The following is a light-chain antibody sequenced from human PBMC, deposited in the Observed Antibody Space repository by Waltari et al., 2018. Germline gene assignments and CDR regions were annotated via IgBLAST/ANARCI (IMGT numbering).Light chain of an antibody. CDR3: QQYYGIPG. J-gene: IGKJ1*01. CDR2: WAS. Sequence: DIVMTQSPDSLPVSLGERATINCKSSQRVLYSSNNKNYLAWFQQKPGQPPKLLIYWASTRESGVPDRFSGSGSGTDFTLTISSLQAEDVAVYYCQQYYGIPGFGQGTKVEIK. V-gene: IGKV4-1*01. CDR1: QRVLYSSNNKNY.